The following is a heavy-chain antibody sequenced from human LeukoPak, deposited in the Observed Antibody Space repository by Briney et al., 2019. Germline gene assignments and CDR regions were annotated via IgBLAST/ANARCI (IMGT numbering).Heavy chain of an antibody. J-gene: IGHJ4*02. Sequence: GGSLRLSCAASGFTFSSYAMHWVRQAPGKGLEWVALISSDGSNKYYADSVKGRFTISRDNSKNTLYPQMNGLRADDTAVYYCARAAYCGDDCYLNYFDYWGQGTLVTVSS. V-gene: IGHV3-30*04. CDR1: GFTFSSYA. D-gene: IGHD2-21*02. CDR3: ARAAYCGDDCYLNYFDY. CDR2: ISSDGSNK.